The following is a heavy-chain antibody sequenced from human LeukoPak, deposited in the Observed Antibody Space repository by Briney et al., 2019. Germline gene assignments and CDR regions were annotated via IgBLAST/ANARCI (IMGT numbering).Heavy chain of an antibody. J-gene: IGHJ5*02. CDR3: ARGGYYGSGNYFRFDP. CDR2: IYYSGST. Sequence: SETLSLTCAVSGGSISSSSYYWGWIRQPPGKGLEWIGSIYYSGSTYYNPSLKSRVTISVDTSKNQFSLKLSSVTAADTAVYYCARGGYYGSGNYFRFDPWGQGPLVSVSS. D-gene: IGHD3-10*01. CDR1: GGSISSSSYY. V-gene: IGHV4-39*07.